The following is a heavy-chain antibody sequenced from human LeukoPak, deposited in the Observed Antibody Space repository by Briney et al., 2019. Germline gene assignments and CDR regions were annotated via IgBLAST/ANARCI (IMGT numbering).Heavy chain of an antibody. Sequence: SETLSLTCAVYGGSLSAYYWTWIRQPPGKGLEWIGEINHGGSTNYNPSLKSRATISIDTSKNQFSLKLSSVTAADTAVYYCARYLDYGGNSRVFQHWGQGTLVTVSS. CDR2: INHGGST. D-gene: IGHD4-23*01. V-gene: IGHV4-34*01. CDR1: GGSLSAYY. J-gene: IGHJ1*01. CDR3: ARYLDYGGNSRVFQH.